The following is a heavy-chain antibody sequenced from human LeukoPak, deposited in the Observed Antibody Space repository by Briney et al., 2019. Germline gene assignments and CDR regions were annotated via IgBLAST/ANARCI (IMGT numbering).Heavy chain of an antibody. CDR1: GFSFSSYG. CDR2: IWYDGNKK. D-gene: IGHD3-9*01. J-gene: IGHJ4*02. CDR3: AKEENYDILTGPLDY. Sequence: GTSLRLSCAASGFSFSSYGLRWVRQAPGKGLQWVAGIWYDGNKKYYADSVKGRFTISRDNSKNTLYLQMNSLRAEDTAVYYCAKEENYDILTGPLDYWGQGTLVTVSS. V-gene: IGHV3-33*06.